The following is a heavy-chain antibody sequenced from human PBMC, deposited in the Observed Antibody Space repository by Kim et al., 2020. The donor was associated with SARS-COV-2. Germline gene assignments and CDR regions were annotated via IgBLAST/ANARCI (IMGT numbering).Heavy chain of an antibody. CDR2: INTNTGNP. J-gene: IGHJ6*02. V-gene: IGHV7-4-1*02. D-gene: IGHD3-22*01. Sequence: ASVKVSCKASGYTFTGYAINWVRQAPGQGLEWMGWINTNTGNPTYAQGITGRFVFSLDTSVSTAYLQISRLKADDAAVYYCATERLEVVGYYHFGMDVWG. CDR3: ATERLEVVGYYHFGMDV. CDR1: GYTFTGYA.